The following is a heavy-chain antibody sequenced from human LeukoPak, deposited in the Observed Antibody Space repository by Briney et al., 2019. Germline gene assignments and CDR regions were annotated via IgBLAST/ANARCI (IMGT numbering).Heavy chain of an antibody. J-gene: IGHJ4*02. D-gene: IGHD6-13*01. Sequence: GGSLRLSCAASGFTFSSYAMSWVRQAPGKGLECVSAISGSGGSTYYADSVKGRFTISRDNSKNTLYLQMNSLRAEDTAVYYCAKDPDGSWYFDYWGQGTLVTVSS. CDR3: AKDPDGSWYFDY. CDR2: ISGSGGST. CDR1: GFTFSSYA. V-gene: IGHV3-23*01.